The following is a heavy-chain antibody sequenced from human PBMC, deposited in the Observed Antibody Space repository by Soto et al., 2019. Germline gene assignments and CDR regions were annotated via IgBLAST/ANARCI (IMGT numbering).Heavy chain of an antibody. CDR2: ISWNSGSI. CDR1: GFTFDDYA. Sequence: SLRLSGAASGFTFDDYAMHWVRQAPGKGLEWVSGISWNSGSIGYADSVKGRFTISRDNAKNSLYLQMNSLRAEDTALYYCAKDSQQVPGYYYYYYMDVWGKGTTVTVSS. J-gene: IGHJ6*03. CDR3: AKDSQQVPGYYYYYYMDV. D-gene: IGHD3-10*01. V-gene: IGHV3-9*01.